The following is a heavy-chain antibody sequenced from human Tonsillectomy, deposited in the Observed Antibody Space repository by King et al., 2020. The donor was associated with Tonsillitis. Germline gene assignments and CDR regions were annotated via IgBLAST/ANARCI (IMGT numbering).Heavy chain of an antibody. CDR3: ARTYGDYGDTFDI. CDR1: GYTFTSYY. V-gene: IGHV1-46*01. J-gene: IGHJ3*02. CDR2: INPTTGST. Sequence: QLVQSGAEVKKTGASVKVSCKASGYTFTSYYMHWVRQAPGQGLEWMGIINPTTGSTTYAQKFQGSVTMTRDTSTSRVYMELSSLRSEDTAVYYCARTYGDYGDTFDIWGQGTMVTVSS. D-gene: IGHD4-17*01.